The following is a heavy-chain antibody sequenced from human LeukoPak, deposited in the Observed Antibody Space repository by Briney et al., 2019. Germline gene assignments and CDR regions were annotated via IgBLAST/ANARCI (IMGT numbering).Heavy chain of an antibody. CDR3: ARIAAATFTNWFDP. D-gene: IGHD6-6*01. Sequence: SVTVSCKASGGTLSSYAISWVRQAPGQGLEWMGRIIPILGIANYAQKFQGRVTITADKSTSTAYMELSSLRSEDTAVYYCARIAAATFTNWFDPWGQGTLVTVSS. CDR2: IIPILGIA. V-gene: IGHV1-69*04. J-gene: IGHJ5*02. CDR1: GGTLSSYA.